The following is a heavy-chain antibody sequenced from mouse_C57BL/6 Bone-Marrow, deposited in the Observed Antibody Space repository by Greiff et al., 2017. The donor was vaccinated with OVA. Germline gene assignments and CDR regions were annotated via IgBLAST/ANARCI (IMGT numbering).Heavy chain of an antibody. CDR2: IYPGSVNT. Sequence: QVQLQQSGPELVKPGASVKISCKASGYSFTIYYIHWVKQRPGQGLEWIGWIYPGSVNTKYNEKFKGKATLTADTSSSTAYMQLSSLTSEASAVYDGARSDYGGLAMDYWDRGTSVTVTA. CDR1: GYSFTIYY. CDR3: ARSDYGGLAMDY. D-gene: IGHD2-13*01. V-gene: IGHV1-66*01. J-gene: IGHJ4*01.